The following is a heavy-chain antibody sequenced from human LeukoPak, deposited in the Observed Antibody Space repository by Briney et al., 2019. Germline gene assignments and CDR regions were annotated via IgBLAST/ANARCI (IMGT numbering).Heavy chain of an antibody. Sequence: GGSLRLSCAASGFTFSSYAMSWVRQAPGKGLEWVSAISGSGGSTYYADSVKGRFTISRDSSKNTLYLQMNSLRAEDTAVYYCAKGFGITFGGVIVTPFDYWGQGTLVTVSS. V-gene: IGHV3-23*01. CDR3: AKGFGITFGGVIVTPFDY. CDR2: ISGSGGST. J-gene: IGHJ4*02. D-gene: IGHD3-16*02. CDR1: GFTFSSYA.